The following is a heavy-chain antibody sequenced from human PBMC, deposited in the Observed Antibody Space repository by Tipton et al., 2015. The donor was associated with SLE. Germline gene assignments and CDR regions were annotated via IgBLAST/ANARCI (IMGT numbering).Heavy chain of an antibody. CDR3: ARESAVGAMPFDKWADSDAFDI. Sequence: LRLSCAVSGYSISSGYYWGWIRQPPGKGLEWFGSIYHSWSTYYNPSLKSRVTISVDTSKNQFSLKLSSVTAADTAVYYCARESAVGAMPFDKWADSDAFDIWGQGTMVTVSS. D-gene: IGHD1-26*01. V-gene: IGHV4-38-2*02. CDR1: GYSISSGYY. CDR2: IYHSWST. J-gene: IGHJ3*02.